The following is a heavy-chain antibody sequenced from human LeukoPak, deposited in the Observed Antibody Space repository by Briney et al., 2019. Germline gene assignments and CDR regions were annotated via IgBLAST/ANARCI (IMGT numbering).Heavy chain of an antibody. Sequence: SQTLSLTCTVSGGSISSYYWSWIRQPAGKGLGWIGRIYIIGRTTSNTSLKSRVSMSVDTSKNQFSLKLSSVTAADTAVYYCASERLNVLLWVGENDAFDIWGQGTMVSVSS. J-gene: IGHJ3*02. CDR1: GGSISSYY. V-gene: IGHV4-4*07. CDR3: ASERLNVLLWVGENDAFDI. D-gene: IGHD3-10*01. CDR2: IYIIGRT.